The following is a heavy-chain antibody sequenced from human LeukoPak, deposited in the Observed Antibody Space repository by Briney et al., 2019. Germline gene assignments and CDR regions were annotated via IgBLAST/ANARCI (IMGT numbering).Heavy chain of an antibody. V-gene: IGHV4-59*01. D-gene: IGHD1-26*01. CDR3: ARGIVGATLDY. CDR2: IYYSGST. J-gene: IGHJ4*02. Sequence: SETLSLTCTVSGGSISSYYWSWIRQPPGKGLEWIGYIYYSGSTNYNPYLKSRVTISVDTSKNQFSLKLSSVTAADTAVYYCARGIVGATLDYWGQGTLVTVSS. CDR1: GGSISSYY.